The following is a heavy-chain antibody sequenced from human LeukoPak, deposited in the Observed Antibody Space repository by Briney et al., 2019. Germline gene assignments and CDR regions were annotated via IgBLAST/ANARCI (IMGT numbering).Heavy chain of an antibody. J-gene: IGHJ4*02. D-gene: IGHD6-13*01. Sequence: GGSLRLSCSASGFTFSSYAMSWVRQAPGKGLEWVSGISTSGGSTYYADSVKGRFTISRDNSKNTLYLQMNSLRAEDTAVYYCAKSSSSSSYFDYWGQGTLVTVSS. V-gene: IGHV3-23*01. CDR1: GFTFSSYA. CDR2: ISTSGGST. CDR3: AKSSSSSSYFDY.